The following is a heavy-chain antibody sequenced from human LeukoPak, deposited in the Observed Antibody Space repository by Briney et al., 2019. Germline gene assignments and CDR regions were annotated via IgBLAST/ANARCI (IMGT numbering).Heavy chain of an antibody. J-gene: IGHJ5*02. CDR3: ARDSRYRYYYDSSGPFNWFDP. V-gene: IGHV4-34*01. CDR2: INHSGST. Sequence: PSETLSHTCTVYGGSFSGYYWSWIRQPPGKGLEWIGEINHSGSTNYNPSLKSRVTMSVDTSKNQFSLKLSSVTAADTAVYYCARDSRYRYYYDSSGPFNWFDPWGQGTLVTVSS. CDR1: GGSFSGYY. D-gene: IGHD3-22*01.